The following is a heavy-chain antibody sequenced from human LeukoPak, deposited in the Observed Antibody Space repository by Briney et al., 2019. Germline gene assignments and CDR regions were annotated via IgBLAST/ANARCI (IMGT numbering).Heavy chain of an antibody. V-gene: IGHV3-7*01. CDR2: IKYDGSEK. Sequence: PGGSLRLSCAASGFTLSSYWMSWVRQAPGKGLEWVANIKYDGSEKDYVDSVKGRFTISRDNAKNSLYLQMNSLRAEDTDVYYCARDIAPAGLFFDYWGQGTLVTVSS. CDR1: GFTLSSYW. D-gene: IGHD6-13*01. J-gene: IGHJ4*02. CDR3: ARDIAPAGLFFDY.